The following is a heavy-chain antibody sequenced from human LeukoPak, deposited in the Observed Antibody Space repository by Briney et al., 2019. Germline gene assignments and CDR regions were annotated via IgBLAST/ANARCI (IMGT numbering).Heavy chain of an antibody. D-gene: IGHD3-10*01. Sequence: PGGSLRLSCAAFGFTFSTYAMYWVRQAPGKGLEWVSGISASGGIKYYADSVKGRFTISRDSSKNSLFLQINSLRPEDTALYYCAKVLWSPIRGNTPEAFDIWGQGTMVTVSS. J-gene: IGHJ3*02. V-gene: IGHV3-23*01. CDR3: AKVLWSPIRGNTPEAFDI. CDR1: GFTFSTYA. CDR2: ISASGGIK.